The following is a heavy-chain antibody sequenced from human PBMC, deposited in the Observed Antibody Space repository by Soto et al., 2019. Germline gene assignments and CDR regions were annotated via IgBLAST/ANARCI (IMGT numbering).Heavy chain of an antibody. D-gene: IGHD6-6*01. CDR3: ARDTQHARLSWFDP. V-gene: IGHV1-3*01. CDR1: GYTFTSYA. Sequence: ASVKVSCKASGYTFTSYAMHWVRQAPGQRLEWMGWINAGNGNTKYSQKFQGRVTITRDTSASTAYMELSSLRSEDTAVYYCARDTQHARLSWFDPWGQGIRVTVAS. J-gene: IGHJ5*02. CDR2: INAGNGNT.